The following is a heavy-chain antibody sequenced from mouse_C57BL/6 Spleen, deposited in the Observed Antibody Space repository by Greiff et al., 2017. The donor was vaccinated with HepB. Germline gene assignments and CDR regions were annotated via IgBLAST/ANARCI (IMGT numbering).Heavy chain of an antibody. J-gene: IGHJ4*01. V-gene: IGHV1-85*01. CDR3: AREDYDYDDGAYAMDY. CDR2: IYPRDGST. D-gene: IGHD2-4*01. Sequence: QVQLQQSGPELVKPGASVKLSCKASGYTFTSYDINWVKQRPGQGLEWIGWIYPRDGSTKYNEKFKGKATLTVDTSSSTAYMELHSLTSEDSAVYFCAREDYDYDDGAYAMDYWGQGTSVTVSS. CDR1: GYTFTSYD.